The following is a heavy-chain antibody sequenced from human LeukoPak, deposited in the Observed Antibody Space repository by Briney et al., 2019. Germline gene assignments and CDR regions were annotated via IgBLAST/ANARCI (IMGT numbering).Heavy chain of an antibody. D-gene: IGHD5-18*01. J-gene: IGHJ4*02. CDR3: AKVTGYSYDESYFDY. Sequence: GGSLRLSCAASGFTFSSYAMSWVRQAPGKGLEWVSAISGSGGSTYYADSVKGLFTISRDNSKNTLYLQMNSLRAEDTAVYYCAKVTGYSYDESYFDYWGQGTLVTVSS. CDR1: GFTFSSYA. V-gene: IGHV3-23*01. CDR2: ISGSGGST.